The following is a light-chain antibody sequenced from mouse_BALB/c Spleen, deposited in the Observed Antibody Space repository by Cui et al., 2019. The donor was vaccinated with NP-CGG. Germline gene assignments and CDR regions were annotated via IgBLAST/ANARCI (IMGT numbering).Light chain of an antibody. J-gene: IGLJ1*01. CDR2: GTN. CDR1: TGAVTTSNY. V-gene: IGLV1*01. CDR3: ALWYSNHWV. Sequence: QAVLTQESAPTTSPGETVTLTCRSSTGAVTTSNYANWVQEKPDHLFTGLIGGTNNRAPGVPARFSGSLIRDKAALIITGAQTEDEAIYFCALWYSNHWVFGGGTKLTVL.